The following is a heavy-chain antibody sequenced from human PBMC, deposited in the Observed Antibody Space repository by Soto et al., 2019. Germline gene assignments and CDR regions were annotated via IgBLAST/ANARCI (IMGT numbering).Heavy chain of an antibody. CDR2: ISYDGSNK. D-gene: IGHD3-22*01. J-gene: IGHJ4*02. CDR3: AKGVEGLGNYYDGSGYTPLGY. V-gene: IGHV3-30*18. Sequence: QVQLVESGGGVVQPGRSLRLSCAASGCTFSSCGMHWVRQAPGKGLEWVAVISYDGSNKYYADSVKGRFTISRDNSKNTLYLQMNSLRAEDTAVYYCAKGVEGLGNYYDGSGYTPLGYWGQGTLVTVSS. CDR1: GCTFSSCG.